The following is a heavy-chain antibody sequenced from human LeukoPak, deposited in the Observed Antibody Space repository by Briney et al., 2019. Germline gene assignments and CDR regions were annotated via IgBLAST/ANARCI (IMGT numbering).Heavy chain of an antibody. CDR2: ISYDGSNK. V-gene: IGHV3-30*18. J-gene: IGHJ4*02. D-gene: IGHD3-3*01. Sequence: GGSLRLSCAASGFTFSSYGMHWVRQAPGKGLERVAAISYDGSNKYYADSVKGRFTISRDNSKNTLFLQMNSLRAEDTAVYYCAKGLSSYDFWTLDYWGQGTLVTVSS. CDR1: GFTFSSYG. CDR3: AKGLSSYDFWTLDY.